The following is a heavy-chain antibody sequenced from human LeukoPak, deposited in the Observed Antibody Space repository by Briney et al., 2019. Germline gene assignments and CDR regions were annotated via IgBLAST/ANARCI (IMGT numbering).Heavy chain of an antibody. J-gene: IGHJ4*02. Sequence: KPSETLSLTCTVSGDSISDDYWSWIRQPPGKGLEWIGRFSCSGSTYYNPSLKSRVTISVDTSKSQFSLYMDSVTAADTAVYYCARDWNRYAYWGQGTLVTVSS. CDR1: GDSISDDY. CDR3: ARDWNRYAY. D-gene: IGHD1-1*01. V-gene: IGHV4-39*07. CDR2: FSCSGST.